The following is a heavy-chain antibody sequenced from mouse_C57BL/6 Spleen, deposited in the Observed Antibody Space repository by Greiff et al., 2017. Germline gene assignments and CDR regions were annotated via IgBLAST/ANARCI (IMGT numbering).Heavy chain of an antibody. Sequence: QVQLQQSGAELVRPGASVKLSCKASGYTFTDYYINWVKQRPGQGLEWIARIYPGSGNTSYNEKFKGKAILTAEKSSSTAYMQLSSLTSEDSTVYFCARRGDYDGYPHYYAMDYWGQGTSVTVSS. D-gene: IGHD2-3*01. V-gene: IGHV1-76*01. J-gene: IGHJ4*01. CDR3: ARRGDYDGYPHYYAMDY. CDR1: GYTFTDYY. CDR2: IYPGSGNT.